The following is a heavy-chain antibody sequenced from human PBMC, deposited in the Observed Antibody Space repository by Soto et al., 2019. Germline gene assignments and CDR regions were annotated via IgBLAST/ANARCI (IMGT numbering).Heavy chain of an antibody. J-gene: IGHJ6*02. CDR3: ARDRGVVVAAGYYYYGMDV. CDR1: GGSISSGGYY. V-gene: IGHV4-31*03. D-gene: IGHD2-15*01. Sequence: SETLSLTCTVSGGSISSGGYYWSWIRQHPGKGLEWIGYIYYSGSTYYNPSLKSRVTISVDTSKNQFSLKLSSVTAADTAVYCCARDRGVVVAAGYYYYGMDVWGQGTTVTVSS. CDR2: IYYSGST.